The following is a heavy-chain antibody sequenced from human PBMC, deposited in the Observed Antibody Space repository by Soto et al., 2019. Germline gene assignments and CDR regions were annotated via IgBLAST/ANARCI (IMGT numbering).Heavy chain of an antibody. V-gene: IGHV1-69*06. CDR1: GCTFSSYA. J-gene: IGHJ6*02. CDR2: IIPIFGTA. CDR3: ARGCPTYSSSPLCYYYYGMDV. Sequence: ASVKVSCKASGCTFSSYAISGVRQAPGQGLEWMGGIIPIFGTANCAQKFQGRVTITADKSTSTAYMELSSLRSEDTAVYYCARGCPTYSSSPLCYYYYGMDVWGQGTTVTVSS. D-gene: IGHD6-6*01.